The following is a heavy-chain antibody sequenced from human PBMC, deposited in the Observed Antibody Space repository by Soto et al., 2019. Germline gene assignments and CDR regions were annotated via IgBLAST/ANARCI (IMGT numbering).Heavy chain of an antibody. D-gene: IGHD6-19*01. CDR2: IYYSGST. V-gene: IGHV4-59*04. CDR1: GGSISSYY. Sequence: SETLSLTCTVSGGSISSYYWSWIWQPPGKGLEWIGNIYYSGSTYYNPSLKSRVTISVDTSKNQFSLKLSSVTAADTAVYYCARLAVAGTYYYDYWGQGTLVTVSS. CDR3: ARLAVAGTYYYDY. J-gene: IGHJ4*02.